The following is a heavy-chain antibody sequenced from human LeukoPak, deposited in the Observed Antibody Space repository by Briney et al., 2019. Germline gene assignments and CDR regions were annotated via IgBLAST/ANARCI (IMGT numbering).Heavy chain of an antibody. Sequence: SETLSLTCTVSGGSISSNYCSWIRQPAGKGLEWIGRIYTSGSTHYNPSLKSRVTISVDTSKNQFSLKLSSETAADTAVYYCARQIDPWAPFDPWGQGTLITVSS. J-gene: IGHJ5*02. CDR1: GGSISSNY. V-gene: IGHV4-4*07. CDR3: ARQIDPWAPFDP. D-gene: IGHD3-9*01. CDR2: IYTSGST.